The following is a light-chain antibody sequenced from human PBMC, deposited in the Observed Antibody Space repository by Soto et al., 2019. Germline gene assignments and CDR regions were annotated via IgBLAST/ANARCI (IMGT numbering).Light chain of an antibody. V-gene: IGLV2-14*01. CDR1: SSDVVSYNY. J-gene: IGLJ3*02. CDR3: SSYTSSSTWV. CDR2: EVS. Sequence: QSALTQPASVSGSPGQSITISCTGISSDVVSYNYVSWYQQHPGKVPKVMIYEVSNRPSGVSNRFSGSKSGNTASLTISGLQAADEADYYCSSYTSSSTWVFGGGTKLTVL.